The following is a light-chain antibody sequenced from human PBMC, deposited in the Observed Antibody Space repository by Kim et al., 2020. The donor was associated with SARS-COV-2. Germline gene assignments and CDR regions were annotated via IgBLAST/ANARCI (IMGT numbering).Light chain of an antibody. CDR3: QAWDSSVV. Sequence: VAMSPGQTASITCSGDKLGDKYACWYQQKPGPSPVLVIYQDSKRPSGIPERFSGSNSGNTATLTISGTQAMDEADYYCQAWDSSVVFGGGTQLTVL. CDR1: KLGDKY. J-gene: IGLJ2*01. V-gene: IGLV3-1*01. CDR2: QDS.